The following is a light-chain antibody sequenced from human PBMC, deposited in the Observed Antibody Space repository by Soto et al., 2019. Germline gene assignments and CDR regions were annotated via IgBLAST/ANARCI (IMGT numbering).Light chain of an antibody. J-gene: IGKJ4*01. CDR3: HQRSSWPLT. CDR2: DAS. Sequence: EVVLTQSPATLSLSPGERATLSCRASQSVSSHLGWYQQQPGQAPRLLIEDASNRATGIPARFSGRGSGTDFPLTISNLEREDFADYACHQRSSWPLTFGGGTNVEIK. V-gene: IGKV3-11*01. CDR1: QSVSSH.